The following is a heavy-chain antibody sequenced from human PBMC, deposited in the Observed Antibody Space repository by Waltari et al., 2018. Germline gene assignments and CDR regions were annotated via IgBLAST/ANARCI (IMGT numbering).Heavy chain of an antibody. Sequence: QVQLQESGPGLVKPSETLSLTCAVSGYSISSGYYRGWIRQTPGKGLEWIGSSYHSGRTYYNPSLKSRVTISVDTSKNQFSLKLSSVTAADTAVYYCARHPPTVTRRGDWFDPWGQGTLVTVSS. D-gene: IGHD4-17*01. J-gene: IGHJ5*02. CDR2: SYHSGRT. CDR1: GYSISSGYY. V-gene: IGHV4-38-2*01. CDR3: ARHPPTVTRRGDWFDP.